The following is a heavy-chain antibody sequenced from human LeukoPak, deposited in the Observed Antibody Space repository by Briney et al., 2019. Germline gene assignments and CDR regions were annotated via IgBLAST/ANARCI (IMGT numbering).Heavy chain of an antibody. Sequence: GGSLRPSCAASGFIFSSYAMHWVRQAPGKGLEWVAVISYDGSNKYYADSVKGRFTISRDNSKNTLYLQMNSLRTEDTAVYYCAAYMVRGVIRTGAYYGMDVWGKGTTVTVSS. V-gene: IGHV3-30*04. D-gene: IGHD3-10*01. CDR2: ISYDGSNK. J-gene: IGHJ6*04. CDR3: AAYMVRGVIRTGAYYGMDV. CDR1: GFIFSSYA.